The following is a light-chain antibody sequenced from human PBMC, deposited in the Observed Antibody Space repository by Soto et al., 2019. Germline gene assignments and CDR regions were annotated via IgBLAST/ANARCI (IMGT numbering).Light chain of an antibody. CDR2: GTS. V-gene: IGKV3-20*01. J-gene: IGKJ3*01. CDR3: QQYGSSLFT. CDR1: QSVSSKY. Sequence: EIVLTQSPGTLSLSPGARATLSCRASQSVSSKYLAWYQQKPGQAPRVLIYGTSIRASGVPERFSGGGSGTEFTLTITRLEPEDFAVYYCQQYGSSLFTFGPGTKVDFK.